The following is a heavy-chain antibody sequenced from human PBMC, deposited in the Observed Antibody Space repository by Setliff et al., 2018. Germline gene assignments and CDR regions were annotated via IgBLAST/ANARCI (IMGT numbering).Heavy chain of an antibody. V-gene: IGHV3-7*01. J-gene: IGHJ4*02. CDR3: ARDGGEY. CDR1: GFTFSSYC. Sequence: LRLSGAASGFTFSSYCMSWVRQAPGKGLEWVANIKQDGSEKYYVDSVKGRFTISRDNAKNSLYLQMNSLRAEDTAVYYCARDGGEYWGQGTLVTVSS. D-gene: IGHD3-16*01. CDR2: IKQDGSEK.